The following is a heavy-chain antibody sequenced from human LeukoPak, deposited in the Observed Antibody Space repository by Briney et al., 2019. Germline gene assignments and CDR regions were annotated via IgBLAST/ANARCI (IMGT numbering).Heavy chain of an antibody. CDR2: ILGSGGST. D-gene: IGHD4-17*01. CDR1: GFTFSSYA. CDR3: AKVKYDYGDPVGWFDP. J-gene: IGHJ5*02. V-gene: IGHV3-23*01. Sequence: GGSLRLSCAASGFTFSSYAMAWVRQAPGKGLEWVSHILGSGGSTYYADSVKGRFTISRDNSRNTLYLKMNSLRPEDTAVYYCAKVKYDYGDPVGWFDPWGQGSLVTVSS.